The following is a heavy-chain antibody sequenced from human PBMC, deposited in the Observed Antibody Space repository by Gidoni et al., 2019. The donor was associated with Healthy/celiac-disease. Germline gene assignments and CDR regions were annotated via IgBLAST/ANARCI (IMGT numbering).Heavy chain of an antibody. Sequence: EVQLVESWGGLVKPGRSLRLSCAASGFTFIRYSMNWVGQAPGKGLEWGSVRSSSSSYIDYADSVKGRLTISRENAKKSLYMQMNSLRAEDTAVYYCARGSQYSSSWYYFDYWGQGTLVTVSS. V-gene: IGHV3-21*01. J-gene: IGHJ4*02. CDR2: RSSSSSYI. CDR1: GFTFIRYS. CDR3: ARGSQYSSSWYYFDY. D-gene: IGHD6-13*01.